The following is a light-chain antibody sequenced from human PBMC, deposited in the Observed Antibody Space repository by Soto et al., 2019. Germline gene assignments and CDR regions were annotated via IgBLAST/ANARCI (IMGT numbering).Light chain of an antibody. Sequence: DIQITQSPSTLSASVGDRVTLTCRASQGISNYLAWYQQKPGKAPSLLIFDASTLHSGVPSRFSGSGSGTDFTPTISSLQPDDFATYYCQQFAISTTFGQGTKVDIK. CDR2: DAS. V-gene: IGKV1-16*01. CDR3: QQFAISTT. CDR1: QGISNY. J-gene: IGKJ1*01.